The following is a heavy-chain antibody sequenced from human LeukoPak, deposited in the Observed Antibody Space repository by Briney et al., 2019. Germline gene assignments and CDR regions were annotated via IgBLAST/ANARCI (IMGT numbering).Heavy chain of an antibody. J-gene: IGHJ4*02. CDR1: GGSISSYY. D-gene: IGHD4-17*01. Sequence: ETLSLTCTVSGGSISSYYWSWIRQPPGKGLEWIGYIYYSGSTNYNPSLKSRVTISVDTSKNQFSLRLSSVTAADTAVYYCARNYGDYVPDYWGQGTLVTVSS. CDR3: ARNYGDYVPDY. V-gene: IGHV4-59*08. CDR2: IYYSGST.